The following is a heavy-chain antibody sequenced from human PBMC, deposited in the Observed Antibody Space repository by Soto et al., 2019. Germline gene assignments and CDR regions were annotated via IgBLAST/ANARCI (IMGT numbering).Heavy chain of an antibody. CDR2: IYPGDSDT. D-gene: IGHD2-21*02. V-gene: IGHV5-51*01. Sequence: LGESLKICCTVSAYSFTSYCIGWVRQMPGKGLEKMGCIYPGDSDTRYSPSFQGQVTTSADQSISPPPPQWSSLKASDTAMYYCARHVVTSRADYYYGMEVWGEGPTVTVPS. CDR3: ARHVVTSRADYYYGMEV. CDR1: AYSFTSYC. J-gene: IGHJ6*04.